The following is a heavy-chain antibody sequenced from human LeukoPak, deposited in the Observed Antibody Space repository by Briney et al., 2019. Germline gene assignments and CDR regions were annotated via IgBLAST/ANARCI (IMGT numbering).Heavy chain of an antibody. J-gene: IGHJ4*02. Sequence: GGSLRLSCAASGFTVSSNFWTWVRRAPGKGLEWVSITYSDGSTYYADSVKGRFTISRDNAKNSLYLQMNSLRAEDTAVYYCARERGDGYNPVDYWGQGTLVTVSS. CDR3: ARERGDGYNPVDY. CDR1: GFTVSSNF. V-gene: IGHV3-66*01. CDR2: TYSDGST. D-gene: IGHD5-24*01.